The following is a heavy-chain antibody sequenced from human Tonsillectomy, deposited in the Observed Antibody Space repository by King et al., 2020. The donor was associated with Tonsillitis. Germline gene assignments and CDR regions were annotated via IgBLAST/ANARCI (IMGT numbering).Heavy chain of an antibody. CDR3: ARESSRGFDY. V-gene: IGHV3-21*01. CDR2: ISSSSSYI. Sequence: VQLVESGGGLVKPGGSLRLSCAASGFTFSSYSMNWVRQAPGKGLEWFSSISSSSSYIYYADSVKGRFTISRDNAKNSLYLQMNSLRAEDTAVYYCARESSRGFDYWGQGTLVTVSS. J-gene: IGHJ4*02. CDR1: GFTFSSYS. D-gene: IGHD3-10*01.